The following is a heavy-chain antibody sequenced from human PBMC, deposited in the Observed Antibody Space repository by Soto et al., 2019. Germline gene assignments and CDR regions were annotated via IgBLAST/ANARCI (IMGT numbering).Heavy chain of an antibody. J-gene: IGHJ6*02. V-gene: IGHV1-69*13. CDR1: RCTLRKYA. CDR2: IFPIFGTS. D-gene: IGHD4-17*01. Sequence: SSVKVPRKASRCTLRKYAIILLRLAPAQGIEGLGGIFPIFGTSNYAQKLQGRVTSTADESTSPAYIELSRLRSDDTAVYYLANDPPSAYGEPKGGMDVWGQGTTVTVSS. CDR3: ANDPPSAYGEPKGGMDV.